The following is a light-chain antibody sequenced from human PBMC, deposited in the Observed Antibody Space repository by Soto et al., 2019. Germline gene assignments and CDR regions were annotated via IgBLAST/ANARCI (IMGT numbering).Light chain of an antibody. Sequence: QSAPTQPPSASGSPGQSATISCTGTSSDVGGYNYVSWYQQYPGKAPKLMIYEVSKRPSGVPDRFSGSNFGNTASLTVSGLQAEDEDDYYYCSYSDSSTCVFGGGTQLTVL. J-gene: IGLJ7*01. CDR1: SSDVGGYNY. CDR3: CSYSDSSTCV. CDR2: EVS. V-gene: IGLV2-8*01.